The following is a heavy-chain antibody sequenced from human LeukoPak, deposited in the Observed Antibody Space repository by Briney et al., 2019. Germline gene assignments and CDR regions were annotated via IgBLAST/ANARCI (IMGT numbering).Heavy chain of an antibody. Sequence: GGSLRLSCAASGFTFSSYAMSWVRQAPGKGLEWVSAISGSGGSTYYADSVKGRFTISRDNSKNTLYLQMNSLRAEDTAVYYCAKDGGYDSSGYYGDYWGQGTLVTVSS. J-gene: IGHJ4*02. CDR3: AKDGGYDSSGYYGDY. V-gene: IGHV3-23*01. CDR1: GFTFSSYA. CDR2: ISGSGGST. D-gene: IGHD3-22*01.